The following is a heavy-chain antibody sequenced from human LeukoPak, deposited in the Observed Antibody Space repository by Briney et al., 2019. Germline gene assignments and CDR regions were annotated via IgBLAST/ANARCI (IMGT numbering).Heavy chain of an antibody. CDR3: ARAVLRSWYEVDY. D-gene: IGHD6-13*01. CDR1: AFSFSSYG. J-gene: IGHJ4*01. Sequence: LRLSCAASAFSFSSYGMHWVRQPPGKGLEWIGYIYYSGSTDYNPSLKSRVTISVDTSKNQFSLKLSSVTAADTAVYYWARAVLRSWYEVDYWGQGTLVTVSS. V-gene: IGHV4-59*01. CDR2: IYYSGST.